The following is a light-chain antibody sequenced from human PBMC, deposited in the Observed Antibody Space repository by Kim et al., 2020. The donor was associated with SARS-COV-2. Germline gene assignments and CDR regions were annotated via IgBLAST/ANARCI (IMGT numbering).Light chain of an antibody. CDR1: TSDLGAYNY. Sequence: QSAPTQPPSASGSPGQSVTISCTGTTSDLGAYNYVSWYQQHPGKAPKLMLYEVSKRPSGVPDRFSGSKSGNTASLTVSGLQAEDEADYYCSSYAGSNNLVFGGGTQLTVL. CDR3: SSYAGSNNLV. CDR2: EVS. J-gene: IGLJ2*01. V-gene: IGLV2-8*01.